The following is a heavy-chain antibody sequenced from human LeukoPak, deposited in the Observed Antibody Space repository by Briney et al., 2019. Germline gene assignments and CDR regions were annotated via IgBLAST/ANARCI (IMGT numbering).Heavy chain of an antibody. CDR2: IYYSGST. CDR3: ARTTEGGYTYDYFYYYYMDV. Sequence: SETLSLTCTVSGGSFSSYYWSWIRQPPGMGLEWIGYIYYSGSTNYNPSLKSRVTISVDTSKNHFSLKLSSVTAADTAVYYCARTTEGGYTYDYFYYYYMDVWGKGTTVTISS. J-gene: IGHJ6*03. CDR1: GGSFSSYY. D-gene: IGHD5-18*01. V-gene: IGHV4-59*01.